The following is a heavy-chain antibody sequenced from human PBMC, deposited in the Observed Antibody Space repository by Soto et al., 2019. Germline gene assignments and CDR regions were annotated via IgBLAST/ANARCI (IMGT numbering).Heavy chain of an antibody. CDR1: GGSISSYY. CDR3: ACKEVASSSYYYYMDV. CDR2: IYYSGST. Sequence: SETLSLTCTVSGGSISSYYWSWIRQFPGKGLEWIGYIYYSGSTNYNPSLKSRVTISVDTSKNQFSLKLTSVTAADTAVYYCACKEVASSSYYYYMDVWGKGTTVTVSS. V-gene: IGHV4-59*08. J-gene: IGHJ6*03. D-gene: IGHD6-13*01.